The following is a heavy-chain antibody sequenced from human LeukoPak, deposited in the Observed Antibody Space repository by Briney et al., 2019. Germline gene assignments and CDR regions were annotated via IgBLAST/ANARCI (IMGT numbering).Heavy chain of an antibody. J-gene: IGHJ3*01. CDR1: GGSISSYY. D-gene: IGHD3-22*01. V-gene: IGHV4-59*01. CDR2: IYYSGST. Sequence: SETLSLTCTVSGGSISSYYWSWIRQPPGKGLEWIGYIYYSGSTNYNPSLKSRVTISVDTSKNQFSLKLSSVTAADTAVYYCVRHTTYYYDSSGYPRGAFDVWGQGTVVTVSS. CDR3: VRHTTYYYDSSGYPRGAFDV.